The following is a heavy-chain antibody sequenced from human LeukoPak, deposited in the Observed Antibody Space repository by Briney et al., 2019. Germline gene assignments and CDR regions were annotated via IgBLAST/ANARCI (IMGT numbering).Heavy chain of an antibody. V-gene: IGHV4-34*01. CDR1: GGSSSGYY. CDR3: ARGRAFPSGIAAAGKGDY. CDR2: INHSGST. D-gene: IGHD6-13*01. Sequence: SSETLSLTCAVYGGSSSGYYWSWIRQPPGKGLEWIGEINHSGSTNYNPSLKSRVTISVDTSKNQFSLKLSSVTAADTAVYYCARGRAFPSGIAAAGKGDYWGQGTLVTVSS. J-gene: IGHJ4*02.